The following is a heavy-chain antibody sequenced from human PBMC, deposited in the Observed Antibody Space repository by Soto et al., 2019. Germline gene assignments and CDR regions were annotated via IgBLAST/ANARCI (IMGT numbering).Heavy chain of an antibody. CDR2: IYYSGST. D-gene: IGHD5-12*01. CDR3: AGLRGHLTYFDY. CDR1: GGSISSYY. Sequence: SETLSLTCTVSGGSISSYYWSWIRQPPGKGLEWIGYIYYSGSTNYNPSLKSRVTISVDTSKNQFSLKLSSVTAADTAVYYCAGLRGHLTYFDYWGQGTLVTVSS. J-gene: IGHJ4*02. V-gene: IGHV4-59*08.